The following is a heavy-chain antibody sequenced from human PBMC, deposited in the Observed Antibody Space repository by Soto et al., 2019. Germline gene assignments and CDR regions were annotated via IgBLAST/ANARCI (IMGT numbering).Heavy chain of an antibody. V-gene: IGHV3-23*01. D-gene: IGHD6-13*01. CDR3: ARRGPGTYFDY. Sequence: EVQLLESGGGLVQPGGSLRLSWAASGFTFSSYAMRWVRQARGKGLEWVSAVSGSGGSTYYADSVKGRFTISRDKSKNTLYLQMNSLRAEDTAVYYCARRGPGTYFDYWGQGTLVTVSS. CDR2: VSGSGGST. J-gene: IGHJ4*02. CDR1: GFTFSSYA.